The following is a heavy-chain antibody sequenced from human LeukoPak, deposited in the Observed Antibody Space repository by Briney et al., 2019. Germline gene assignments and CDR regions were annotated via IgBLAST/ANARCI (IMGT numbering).Heavy chain of an antibody. CDR1: GGTFSSYA. CDR3: ARERYLRTPNPRNYYYYYYMDV. D-gene: IGHD1-14*01. J-gene: IGHJ6*03. Sequence: ASVKVSCKASGGTFSSYAISWVRQAPGQGLEWMGGIIPIFGTANYAQKFQGRVTITADESTSTAYMELSSLRSEDTAVYYCARERYLRTPNPRNYYYYYYMDVWGKGTTVTISS. V-gene: IGHV1-69*13. CDR2: IIPIFGTA.